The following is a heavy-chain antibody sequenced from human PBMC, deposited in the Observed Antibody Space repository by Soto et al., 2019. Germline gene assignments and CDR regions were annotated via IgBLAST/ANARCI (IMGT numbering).Heavy chain of an antibody. J-gene: IGHJ4*02. CDR3: ARGGLGYCPKGGCHPFDF. D-gene: IGHD2-8*01. CDR1: GGSITNRY. V-gene: IGHV4-59*01. CDR2: IYYSGST. Sequence: QVQLQESGPGLVMPSETLSLTCSVSGGSITNRYWSWIRQPPGKGLEWIGYIYYSGSTKYNPSLKSPVTISVDTSKNQFSLTLSSVPAADTALYYCARGGLGYCPKGGCHPFDFWGQGPRVTVSS.